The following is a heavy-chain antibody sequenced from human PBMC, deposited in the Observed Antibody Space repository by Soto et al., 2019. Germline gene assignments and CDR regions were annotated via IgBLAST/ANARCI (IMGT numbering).Heavy chain of an antibody. V-gene: IGHV3-74*01. CDR2: INSDGSST. Sequence: EVQLVESGGGLVQPGGSLRLSCAASGFTFSSYWMHWVRQAPGKGLVWVSRINSDGSSTSYADSVKGRFTISRDNAKNMLYQQMNSLRAEDTAVYYCARELEPWQVGASPGTLYNDYWGQGTLVTVSS. CDR1: GFTFSSYW. CDR3: ARELEPWQVGASPGTLYNDY. J-gene: IGHJ4*02. D-gene: IGHD1-26*01.